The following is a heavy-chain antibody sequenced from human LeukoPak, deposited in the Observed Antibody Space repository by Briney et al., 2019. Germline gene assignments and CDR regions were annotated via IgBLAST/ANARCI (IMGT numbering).Heavy chain of an antibody. D-gene: IGHD3-10*01. Sequence: GWSLRLSCAASGFTFSSYEMNWVRQAPGKGLEWVSYISSSGSTIYYADSVKGRFTISRDNAKNSLYLQMNSLRAEDTAVYYCARDRRRFGGHDAFDIWGQGTMVTVSS. CDR1: GFTFSSYE. V-gene: IGHV3-48*03. CDR3: ARDRRRFGGHDAFDI. CDR2: ISSSGSTI. J-gene: IGHJ3*02.